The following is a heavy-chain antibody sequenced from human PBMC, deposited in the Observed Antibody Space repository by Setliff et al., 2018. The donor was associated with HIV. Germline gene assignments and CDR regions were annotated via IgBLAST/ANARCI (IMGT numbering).Heavy chain of an antibody. D-gene: IGHD2-15*01. J-gene: IGHJ6*03. CDR1: GYNFTNYG. Sequence: SVKVSGKASGYNFTNYGFSWVRQAPGRGLEWMGGIVPKFRTANYARKFQGRVTMTEDTSIDTAYMELTRLRSEDTAVYYCARDHWCGGGGCFSAAMDVWGKGTTVTVSS. V-gene: IGHV1-69*06. CDR3: ARDHWCGGGGCFSAAMDV. CDR2: IVPKFRTA.